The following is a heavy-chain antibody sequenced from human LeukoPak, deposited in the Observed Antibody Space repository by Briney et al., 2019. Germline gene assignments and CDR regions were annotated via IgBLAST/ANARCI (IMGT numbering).Heavy chain of an antibody. CDR1: GFTFTSSS. CDR2: IVGGSSDT. Sequence: TSVTVSCKASGFTFTSSSIEWVRQARGQRLEWIGWIVGGSSDTYYAQKFQERVTITRDMSTSTAYLELSSLRSEDTAVYYCAADPDTTMAFDYWGQGTLVTVSS. J-gene: IGHJ4*02. V-gene: IGHV1-58*02. D-gene: IGHD5-18*01. CDR3: AADPDTTMAFDY.